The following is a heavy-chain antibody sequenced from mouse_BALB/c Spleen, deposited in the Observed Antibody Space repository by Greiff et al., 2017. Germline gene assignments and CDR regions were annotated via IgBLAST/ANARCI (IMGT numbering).Heavy chain of an antibody. J-gene: IGHJ2*01. Sequence: EVKLVESGGGLVQPGGSRKLSCAASGFTFSSFGMHWVRQAPEKGLEWVAYISSGSSTIYYADTVKGRFTISRDNPKNTLFLQMTSLRSEDTAMYYCAREGYHYFDYWGQGTTLTVSS. CDR3: AREGYHYFDY. CDR2: ISSGSSTI. V-gene: IGHV5-17*02. D-gene: IGHD2-2*01. CDR1: GFTFSSFG.